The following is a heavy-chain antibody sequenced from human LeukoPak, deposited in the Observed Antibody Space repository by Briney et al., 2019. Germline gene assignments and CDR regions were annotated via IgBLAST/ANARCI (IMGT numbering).Heavy chain of an antibody. V-gene: IGHV3-30*02. J-gene: IGHJ4*02. CDR2: IWYDGSNK. D-gene: IGHD5-12*01. CDR3: AKVVVATISGDY. CDR1: GFTLSSYG. Sequence: GGSLRLSCAASGFTLSSYGMHWVRQAPGKGLEWVAVIWYDGSNKYYADSVKGRFTISRDNSKNTLYLQMNSLRAEDTAVYYCAKVVVATISGDYWGQGTLVTVSS.